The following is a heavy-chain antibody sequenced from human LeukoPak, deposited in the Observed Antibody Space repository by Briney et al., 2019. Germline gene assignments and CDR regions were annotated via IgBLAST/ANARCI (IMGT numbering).Heavy chain of an antibody. V-gene: IGHV3-7*01. Sequence: GGSLRLSCIASGFTFSPHCMSWVRQPPGKGLEWVATIKPDGSERYSVDSVKGRFTISRDNAKNSLYLQMNSLRAEDTAVYYCARGGSSRFDPWGQGTLVTVSS. J-gene: IGHJ5*02. CDR2: IKPDGSER. CDR3: ARGGSSRFDP. D-gene: IGHD3-10*01. CDR1: GFTFSPHC.